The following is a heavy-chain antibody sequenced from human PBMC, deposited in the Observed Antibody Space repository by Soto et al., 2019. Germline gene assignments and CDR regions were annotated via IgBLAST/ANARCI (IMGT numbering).Heavy chain of an antibody. D-gene: IGHD2-21*01. V-gene: IGHV3-23*01. CDR3: AKVFLLRLGEAAYLYDY. CDR2: ISGSGGST. CDR1: GLTLSSYA. Sequence: GGYLRLSCAASGLTLSSYAMSWVRQAPGKGLECVSAISGSGGSTYYADSVKGRFTISRDNSKNTLYLQMNSLRAEDTAVYYCAKVFLLRLGEAAYLYDYSGQGTLDTGSS. J-gene: IGHJ4*02.